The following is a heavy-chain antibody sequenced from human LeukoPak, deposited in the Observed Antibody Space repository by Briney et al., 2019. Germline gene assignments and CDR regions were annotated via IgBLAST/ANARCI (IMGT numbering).Heavy chain of an antibody. Sequence: SETLSPTCTVSGGSISSYYWSWIRQPAGKGLEWIGRIYTSGSTNYNPSLKSRVTMSVDTSKNQFSLRLSSVTAADTAVYYCARDVSDYGGNYYYYYYMDVWGKGTTVTVSS. CDR1: GGSISSYY. D-gene: IGHD4-23*01. CDR3: ARDVSDYGGNYYYYYYMDV. V-gene: IGHV4-4*07. J-gene: IGHJ6*03. CDR2: IYTSGST.